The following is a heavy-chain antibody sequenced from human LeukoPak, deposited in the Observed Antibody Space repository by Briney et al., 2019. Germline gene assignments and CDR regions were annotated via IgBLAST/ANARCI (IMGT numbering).Heavy chain of an antibody. D-gene: IGHD6-19*01. J-gene: IGHJ4*02. Sequence: GRSLRLSCVASGFTFSNYGMHWVRQAPGKGLEWVAILWYDGNNKYYADAVRGRFTISRDNSKNTLYLQMNSLRTEDTAVYYCARDRRGSGWHGEVDYWGQGNLVTVSS. CDR3: ARDRRGSGWHGEVDY. CDR2: LWYDGNNK. V-gene: IGHV3-33*01. CDR1: GFTFSNYG.